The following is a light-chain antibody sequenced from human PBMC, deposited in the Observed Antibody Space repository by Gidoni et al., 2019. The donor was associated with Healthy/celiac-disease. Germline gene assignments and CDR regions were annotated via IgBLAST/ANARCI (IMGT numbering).Light chain of an antibody. CDR1: ALPKQY. Sequence: SYELTQPPSVSVSPGQTARNTCSGDALPKQYASWYQQKPGQAPVLVIYKDSERPSGIPERSSGSSSGTTVTLTISGVQAEDEADYYCQSADSSGTYVVFGGGTKLTVL. V-gene: IGLV3-25*03. J-gene: IGLJ2*01. CDR3: QSADSSGTYVV. CDR2: KDS.